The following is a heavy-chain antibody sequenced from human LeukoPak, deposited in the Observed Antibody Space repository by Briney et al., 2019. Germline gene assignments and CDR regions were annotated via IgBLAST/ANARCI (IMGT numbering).Heavy chain of an antibody. D-gene: IGHD6-13*01. V-gene: IGHV3-64D*06. CDR2: ISSNGGST. CDR1: GFTFSSYA. CDR3: VKGREPTYSSSWTD. J-gene: IGHJ4*02. Sequence: GGSLRLSCSASGFTFSSYAMHWVRKAPGKGLEYVSAISSNGGSTYYADSVKGRFTISRDNSKNTLYLQMSSLRAEDTAVYYCVKGREPTYSSSWTDWGQGTLVTVSS.